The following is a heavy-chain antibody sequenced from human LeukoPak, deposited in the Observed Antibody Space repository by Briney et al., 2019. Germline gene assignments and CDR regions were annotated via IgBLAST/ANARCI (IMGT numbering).Heavy chain of an antibody. CDR1: GFTFGSYE. D-gene: IGHD5-12*01. V-gene: IGHV3-48*03. Sequence: GGSPRLSCAASGFTFGSYEINWVRQAPGKGLEWVSYISSSGSTIEYADSLKGRFTISRDNAKNSLYLQMNSLRAEDTAVYYCARARGYSGLFDYWGQGTLVTVSS. CDR2: ISSSGSTI. J-gene: IGHJ4*02. CDR3: ARARGYSGLFDY.